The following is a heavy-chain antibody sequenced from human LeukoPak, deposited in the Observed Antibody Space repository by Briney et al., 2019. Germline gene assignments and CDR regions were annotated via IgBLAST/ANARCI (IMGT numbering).Heavy chain of an antibody. D-gene: IGHD6-19*01. Sequence: GASVKVSCKASGVTFSSYAISWVRQAPGQGLEWMGGIIPIFGTANYAQKFQGRVTITADESTSTAYMELSSLRSEDTAVYYCARDLCSSGWYRCWFDPWGQGTLVTVSS. CDR1: GVTFSSYA. V-gene: IGHV1-69*13. J-gene: IGHJ5*02. CDR3: ARDLCSSGWYRCWFDP. CDR2: IIPIFGTA.